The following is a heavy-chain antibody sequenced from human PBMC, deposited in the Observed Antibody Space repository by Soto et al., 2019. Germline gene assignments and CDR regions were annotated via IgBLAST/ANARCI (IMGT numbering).Heavy chain of an antibody. J-gene: IGHJ4*02. Sequence: QVQLVQSGAEVKKPGASVKVSCKASGYIFTNYYIHWVRQAPGQGLEWMAIINPLPTSGSTNYAQEFRGRVTVTRDTSTGTVYMELSSLRSDDTAIYYCSRDLAAAAYWCQGPLVTVSS. CDR1: GYIFTNYY. CDR2: INPLPTSGST. V-gene: IGHV1-46*01. D-gene: IGHD6-13*01. CDR3: SRDLAAAAY.